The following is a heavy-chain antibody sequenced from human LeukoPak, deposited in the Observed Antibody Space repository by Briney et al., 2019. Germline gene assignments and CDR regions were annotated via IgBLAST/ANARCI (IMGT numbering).Heavy chain of an antibody. V-gene: IGHV4-30-2*01. D-gene: IGHD3-9*01. Sequence: PSETLSLTCAVSGGSISSGGYSWRWIRQPPGKGLEWIGYIYHSGSTYYNPSLKSRVTISVDRSKNQFSLKLSSVTAADTAVYYCAREMVGWDYDILTGYSPTRWFDPWGQGTLVTVSS. CDR1: GGSISSGGYS. J-gene: IGHJ5*02. CDR2: IYHSGST. CDR3: AREMVGWDYDILTGYSPTRWFDP.